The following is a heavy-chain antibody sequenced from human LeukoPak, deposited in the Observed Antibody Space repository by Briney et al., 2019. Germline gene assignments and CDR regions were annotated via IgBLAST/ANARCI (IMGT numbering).Heavy chain of an antibody. J-gene: IGHJ4*02. CDR1: GGTFSSYA. CDR3: ARGGTIRPYYFDY. CDR2: IIPILGIA. V-gene: IGHV1-69*04. Sequence: GASVKVSCKASGGTFSSYAISWVRQAPGQGLEWMGRIIPILGIANYAQKFQGRVTITADKSTSTAYMELSSLRSEDTAVYYWARGGTIRPYYFDYWGQGTLVTVSS. D-gene: IGHD3-9*01.